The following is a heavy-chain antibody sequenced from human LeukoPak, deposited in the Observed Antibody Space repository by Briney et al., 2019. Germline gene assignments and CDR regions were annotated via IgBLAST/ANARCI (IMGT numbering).Heavy chain of an antibody. D-gene: IGHD2-2*01. Sequence: GGSLRLSGEGSGFTFCAYWMGWVRQAPGQGLEWVANINPGGRDTYYVDYVQGRFTISSDNVKKSTFLQMNSLRVEETAVYHCVRWGVTAGMQGWVQGTLATVSS. CDR2: INPGGRDT. CDR3: VRWGVTAGMQG. J-gene: IGHJ4*02. CDR1: GFTFCAYW. V-gene: IGHV3-7*01.